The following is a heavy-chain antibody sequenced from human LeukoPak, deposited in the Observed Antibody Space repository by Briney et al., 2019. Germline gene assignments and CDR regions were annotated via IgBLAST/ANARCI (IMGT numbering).Heavy chain of an antibody. CDR3: ARAFSRPAFDY. V-gene: IGHV1-3*01. Sequence: GASVKVSCKASGYTFTSYAMHWVRQAPGQRLEWMGWINVGNGNTKYSQKFQGRVTITRDTSASTAYMELSSLRSEDTAVYYCARAFSRPAFDYWGQGTLVTVSS. CDR1: GYTFTSYA. D-gene: IGHD3-3*02. J-gene: IGHJ4*02. CDR2: INVGNGNT.